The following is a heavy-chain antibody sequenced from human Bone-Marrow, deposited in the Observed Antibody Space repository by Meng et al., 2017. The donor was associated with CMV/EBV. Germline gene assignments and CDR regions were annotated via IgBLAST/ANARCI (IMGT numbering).Heavy chain of an antibody. CDR2: NNHSKST. Sequence: DYNWSWIRQPPGEGLEWIWRNNHSKSTNYSPTLTSRVTISIDTSKNQFSLKLSSLTAADTAVYYCARGRRTYYDFWSGYLRWFDPWGQRTLVTVSS. J-gene: IGHJ5*02. D-gene: IGHD3-3*01. CDR3: ARGRRTYYDFWSGYLRWFDP. V-gene: IGHV4-34*13. CDR1: DYN.